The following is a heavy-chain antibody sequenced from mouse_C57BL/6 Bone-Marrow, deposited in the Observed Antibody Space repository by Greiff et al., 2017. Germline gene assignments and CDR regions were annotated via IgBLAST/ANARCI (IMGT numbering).Heavy chain of an antibody. CDR2: IDPENGDT. Sequence: EVKLVESGAELVRPGASVKLSCTASGFNIKDDYMHWVKQRPEQGLEWIGWIDPENGDTEYASKFQGKATITADTSSNTAYLQLSSLTSEDTAVYYCTAHRQLRYYLDYWGQGTTLTVSS. V-gene: IGHV14-4*01. D-gene: IGHD3-2*02. CDR3: TAHRQLRYYLDY. J-gene: IGHJ2*01. CDR1: GFNIKDDY.